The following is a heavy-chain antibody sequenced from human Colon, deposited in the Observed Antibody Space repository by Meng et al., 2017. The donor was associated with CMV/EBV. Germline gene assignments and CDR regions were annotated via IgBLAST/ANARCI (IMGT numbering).Heavy chain of an antibody. J-gene: IGHJ6*02. CDR1: GFSLSDYG. CDR2: IKQDGSEK. V-gene: IGHV3-7*01. D-gene: IGHD2-2*01. Sequence: GESLKISCAASGFSLSDYGMHWVRQTPDKGLEWVANIKQDGSEKYYVDSVKGRFTISRDNAKNSLYLQMNSLRAEDTAVYYCARLAYCSSTSCPPYYYYGMDVWGQGTTVTVSS. CDR3: ARLAYCSSTSCPPYYYYGMDV.